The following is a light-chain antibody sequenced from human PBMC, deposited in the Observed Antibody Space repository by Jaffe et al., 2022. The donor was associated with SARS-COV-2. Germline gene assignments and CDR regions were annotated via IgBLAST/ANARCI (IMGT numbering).Light chain of an antibody. CDR1: SRDVGGYNY. V-gene: IGLV2-14*01. CDR2: DVS. CDR3: SSFTRSSIVV. Sequence: QSALTQPASVSGSPGQSITISCTGTSRDVGGYNYVSWYQQHPGKAPKLMIYDVSNRPSGVSNRFSGSKSGNTASLTISGLQAEDEAAYYCSSFTRSSIVVFGGGTKVTVL. J-gene: IGLJ2*01.